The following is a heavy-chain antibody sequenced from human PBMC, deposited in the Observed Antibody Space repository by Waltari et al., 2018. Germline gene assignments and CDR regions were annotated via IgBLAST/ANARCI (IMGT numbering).Heavy chain of an antibody. V-gene: IGHV3-7*01. CDR2: IKEDGSEK. Sequence: EVQLVESGGGLVQPGESLRLSCGASGFTFSYYWMAWVRQAPGKGRGWLASIKEDGSEKYYVDSVKGRVTISRDDTRNSLYLQMNSLRVEDTAVYYCVRGGWELDYWGQGTLVTVSS. J-gene: IGHJ4*02. CDR1: GFTFSYYW. D-gene: IGHD1-26*01. CDR3: VRGGWELDY.